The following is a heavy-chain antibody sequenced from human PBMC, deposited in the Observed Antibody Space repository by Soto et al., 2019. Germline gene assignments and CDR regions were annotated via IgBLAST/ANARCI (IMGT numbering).Heavy chain of an antibody. CDR2: ISSSSSYI. V-gene: IGHV3-21*01. D-gene: IGHD5-18*01. CDR3: ERAGRDTAQYYYYYGMDV. CDR1: GXTLSSYR. J-gene: IGHJ6*02. Sequence: GSLRLTCAASGXTLSSYRMNWVRQAPGKGLELVSSISSSSSYIYYADSVKGRFTISRDNANNSLYLQMNSLRAEDTAVYYCERAGRDTAQYYYYYGMDVWDQGTTATVSS.